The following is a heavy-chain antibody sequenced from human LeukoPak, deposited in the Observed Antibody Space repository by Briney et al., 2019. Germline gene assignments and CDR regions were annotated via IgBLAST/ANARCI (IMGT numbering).Heavy chain of an antibody. CDR1: GFTFSSYA. J-gene: IGHJ3*02. CDR2: ISGSGGST. D-gene: IGHD4-17*01. Sequence: GGSLRLSCAASGFTFSSYAMSWFRQAPGKVLECVSAISGSGGSTYYADSVKGRFTISRDNSKNTLYLQMNSLRAEDTAVYYCAKDSSYGDLYDAFDIWGQGTMVTVSS. V-gene: IGHV3-23*01. CDR3: AKDSSYGDLYDAFDI.